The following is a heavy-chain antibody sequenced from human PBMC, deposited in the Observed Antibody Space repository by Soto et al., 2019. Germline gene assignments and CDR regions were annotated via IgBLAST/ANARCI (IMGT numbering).Heavy chain of an antibody. D-gene: IGHD3-16*02. J-gene: IGHJ6*02. CDR2: ISGSGGST. CDR1: GFTFSSYA. Sequence: VQLLESGGGLVQPGGSLRLSCAASGFTFSSYAMSWVRQAPGKGLEWVSAISGSGGSTYYADSVKGRFTISRDNSKNTLYLQMNSLRAEDTAVYYCAKENYVWGSYRGYYYYGMDVWGQGTTVTVSS. CDR3: AKENYVWGSYRGYYYYGMDV. V-gene: IGHV3-23*01.